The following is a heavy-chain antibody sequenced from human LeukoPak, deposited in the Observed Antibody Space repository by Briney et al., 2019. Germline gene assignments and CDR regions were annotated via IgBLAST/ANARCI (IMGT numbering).Heavy chain of an antibody. J-gene: IGHJ4*02. D-gene: IGHD3-22*01. CDR1: GYTFSSYY. V-gene: IGHV1-46*01. CDR3: ARLDDSSGYYSSPASPADDY. Sequence: EASVKVSCKASGYTFSSYYMHWVRQAPGQGLEWMGIINPSGDSTSYAQKFQGRVTMTRDTSTSTAYMELSSLRSEDTAVYYCARLDDSSGYYSSPASPADDYWGQGTLVTVSS. CDR2: INPSGDST.